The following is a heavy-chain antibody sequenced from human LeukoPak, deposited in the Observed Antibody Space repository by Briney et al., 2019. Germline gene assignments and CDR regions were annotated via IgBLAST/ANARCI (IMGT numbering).Heavy chain of an antibody. CDR3: AASAVAGTRFDY. CDR2: ISGGGGST. D-gene: IGHD6-19*01. J-gene: IGHJ4*02. Sequence: GGSLRLSCAASGFTFSSYAMSWVRQAPGKGLEWVSAISGGGGSTYYADSVKGRFTISRDNSKNTLYLQMNSLRAEDTAVYYCAASAVAGTRFDYWGQGTLVTVSS. V-gene: IGHV3-23*01. CDR1: GFTFSSYA.